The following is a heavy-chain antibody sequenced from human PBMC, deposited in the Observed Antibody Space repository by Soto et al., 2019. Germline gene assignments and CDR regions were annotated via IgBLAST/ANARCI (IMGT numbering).Heavy chain of an antibody. Sequence: GASVKVSCKASGYTFTSYGISWVRQAPGQGLEWMGWISAYNGNTNYAQKLQGRVTMTTDTSTSTAYMELRSLRSDDTAVYYCAREHAYYYDSSGYPGGRWFDPWGQGTLVTVSS. V-gene: IGHV1-18*01. J-gene: IGHJ5*02. CDR3: AREHAYYYDSSGYPGGRWFDP. CDR1: GYTFTSYG. D-gene: IGHD3-22*01. CDR2: ISAYNGNT.